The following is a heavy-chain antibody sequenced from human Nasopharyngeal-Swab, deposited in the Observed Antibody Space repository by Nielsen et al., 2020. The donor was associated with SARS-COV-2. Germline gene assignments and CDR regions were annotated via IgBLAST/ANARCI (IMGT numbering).Heavy chain of an antibody. J-gene: IGHJ4*02. CDR3: ASGLNWFPFDY. D-gene: IGHD3-9*01. Sequence: RQAPGKGLEWIGYIYYSGSTNYNPSLKSRVTISVDTSKNQFSLELSSVTAADTAVYYCASGLNWFPFDYWGQGTLVTVSS. V-gene: IGHV4-59*01. CDR2: IYYSGST.